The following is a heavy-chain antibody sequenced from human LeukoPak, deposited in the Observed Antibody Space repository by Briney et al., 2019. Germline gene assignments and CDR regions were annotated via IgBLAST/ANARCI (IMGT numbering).Heavy chain of an antibody. D-gene: IGHD6-19*01. CDR2: IYYSGST. V-gene: IGHV4-59*01. Sequence: PSETLSLTCTDSGGSISSYYWSWIRQPPGKGLEWIGYIYYSGSTNYNPSLKSRVTISVDTSKNQFSLKLSSVTAADTAVYYCARGTAVAINDYWGQGTLVTVSS. CDR3: ARGTAVAINDY. J-gene: IGHJ4*02. CDR1: GGSISSYY.